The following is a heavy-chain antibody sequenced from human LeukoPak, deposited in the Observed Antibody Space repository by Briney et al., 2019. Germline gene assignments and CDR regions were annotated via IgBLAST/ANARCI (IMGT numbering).Heavy chain of an antibody. J-gene: IGHJ3*02. V-gene: IGHV3-7*03. Sequence: GGSLRLSCVASAFTYSNYWMSWVRQAPGKGLEWVANIKHDGSERYYVDSVKGRFTISRDDAKQSLYLQMNSLRAEDTAVYYCARGPGRVAVPATGSFDIWGQGTMVTVSS. CDR1: AFTYSNYW. D-gene: IGHD2-2*01. CDR3: ARGPGRVAVPATGSFDI. CDR2: IKHDGSER.